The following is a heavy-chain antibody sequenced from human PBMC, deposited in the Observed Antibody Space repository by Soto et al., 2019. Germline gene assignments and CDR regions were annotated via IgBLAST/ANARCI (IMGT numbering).Heavy chain of an antibody. J-gene: IGHJ4*02. D-gene: IGHD3-22*01. CDR3: ARDRDSSGYYYVPYFDY. Sequence: QVQLVESGGGVVQPGRSLRLSCAASGFTFSSYAMHWVRQAPGKGLEWVAVISYDGSNKYYADSVKGRFTISRDNSKNTLYLQMNSLRAEDTAVYYCARDRDSSGYYYVPYFDYWGQGTLVTVSS. CDR1: GFTFSSYA. V-gene: IGHV3-30-3*01. CDR2: ISYDGSNK.